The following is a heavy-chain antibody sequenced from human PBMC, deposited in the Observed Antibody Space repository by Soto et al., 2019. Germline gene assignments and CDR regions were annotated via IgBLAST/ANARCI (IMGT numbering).Heavy chain of an antibody. Sequence: GGSLRLSCAASGFIFSSSWMTWVRQAPGKGLEWVANIKPDGSEVYYADSVKGRFTISRDNPRSSLYLQMSSLRAEDTAVYYCARESLLKSIPIYGYYYYAMDVWGQGTTVTV. D-gene: IGHD3-3*01. V-gene: IGHV3-7*03. CDR1: GFIFSSSW. CDR2: IKPDGSEV. J-gene: IGHJ6*02. CDR3: ARESLLKSIPIYGYYYYAMDV.